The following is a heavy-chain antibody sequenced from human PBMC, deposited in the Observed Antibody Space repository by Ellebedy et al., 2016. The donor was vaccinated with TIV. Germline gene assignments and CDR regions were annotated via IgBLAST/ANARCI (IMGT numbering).Heavy chain of an antibody. J-gene: IGHJ3*02. CDR1: GFTFIIYS. CDR3: AAAAGAGDDAFDI. Sequence: GESLKISCAASGFTFIIYSLNWARQAPGKGLEWVSYISSSSRTIYYADSVKGRFTISRDNAKNSLYLQMNSLRAEDTAVYYCAAAAGAGDDAFDIWGQGTMVTVSS. CDR2: ISSSSRTI. V-gene: IGHV3-48*01. D-gene: IGHD6-13*01.